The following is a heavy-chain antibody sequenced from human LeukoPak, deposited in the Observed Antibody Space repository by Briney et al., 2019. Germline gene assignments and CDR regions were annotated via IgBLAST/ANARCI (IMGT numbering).Heavy chain of an antibody. D-gene: IGHD2-2*01. CDR1: GYTFTSYG. Sequence: ASVKVSCKASGYTFTSYGISWVRQAPGQGLEWMGWISAYNGNTNYAQKLQGRVTMTTDTSTSTAYMELRSLRSDDTAVYYCARDLRDIVVVPLVYYYGMDVWGQGTTVTVSS. CDR3: ARDLRDIVVVPLVYYYGMDV. CDR2: ISAYNGNT. V-gene: IGHV1-18*01. J-gene: IGHJ6*02.